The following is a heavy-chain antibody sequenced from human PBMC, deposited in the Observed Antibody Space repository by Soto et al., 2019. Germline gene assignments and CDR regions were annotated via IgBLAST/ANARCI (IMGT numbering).Heavy chain of an antibody. CDR3: PRQVPNYVSSDSYLDY. V-gene: IGHV6-1*01. CDR1: GDSVSGNSAA. CDR2: TYYRSRWYN. Sequence: SQTLSLTCAISGDSVSGNSAAWNWIRQSPSRGLEWLGRTYYRSRWYNDYAVSVKSRITVTPDTSKNQFSLHLNSVTPEDTAVYYCPRQVPNYVSSDSYLDYWGQGALLSVS. D-gene: IGHD2-21*02. J-gene: IGHJ4*02.